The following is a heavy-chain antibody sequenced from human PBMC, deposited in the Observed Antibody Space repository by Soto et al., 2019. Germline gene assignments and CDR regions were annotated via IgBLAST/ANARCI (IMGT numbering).Heavy chain of an antibody. CDR1: GFTVSRNY. J-gene: IGHJ4*02. CDR3: TGAGETWSSSSHEVGDY. V-gene: IGHV3-53*01. Sequence: EVQLVESGGGFIQPGGSLRLSGAASGFTVSRNYMNWVRQAPGKGLEWVSVIYTGGTTYYADSVKGRFTISRDNSKNTLYLQMSSLRAEDTAVYYCTGAGETWSSSSHEVGDYWGQGTLVTVSS. D-gene: IGHD6-6*01. CDR2: IYTGGTT.